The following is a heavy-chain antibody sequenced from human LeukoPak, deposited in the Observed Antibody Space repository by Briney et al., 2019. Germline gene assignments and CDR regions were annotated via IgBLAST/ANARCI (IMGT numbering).Heavy chain of an antibody. V-gene: IGHV1-18*01. Sequence: ASVKVSCKASGYTFTSYGISWVRQAPGQGLEWMGWISAYNGNTNYAQKLQGRVTMTTDASTSTAYMELRSLRSDDTAVYYCARDSPGSGWYTTIYTYYYYYGMDVWGQGTTVTVSS. J-gene: IGHJ6*02. CDR2: ISAYNGNT. D-gene: IGHD6-19*01. CDR1: GYTFTSYG. CDR3: ARDSPGSGWYTTIYTYYYYYGMDV.